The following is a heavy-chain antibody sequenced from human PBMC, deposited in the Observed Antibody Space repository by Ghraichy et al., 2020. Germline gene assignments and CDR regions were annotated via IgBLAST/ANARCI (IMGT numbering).Heavy chain of an antibody. Sequence: SETLSLTCTVSGASINSGSYYWVWIRQPPGKGLEWIGSIHHSGTTYFNPSLKSRVIISVDMPKNQFSLNLTSVTAADTALYFCARDHQLQPYAYYYGMDVSGQWTTVTVSS. CDR1: GASINSGSYY. CDR3: ARDHQLQPYAYYYGMDV. V-gene: IGHV4-39*02. J-gene: IGHJ6*02. CDR2: IHHSGTT. D-gene: IGHD3-16*01.